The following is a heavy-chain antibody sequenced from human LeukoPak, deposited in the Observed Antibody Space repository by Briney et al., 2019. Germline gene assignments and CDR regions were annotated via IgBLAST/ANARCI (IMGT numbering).Heavy chain of an antibody. CDR3: AREGHTSGFCGAFDI. Sequence: PGGSLRLSCALSGRPFSSSIMHWVRQAPGKGLEWVAGMSFDGSQYYVDSVKGRFTISRDNSGSTVFLHMTSLRPEDTAVYFCAREGHTSGFCGAFDIWGQGTTVTFSS. CDR2: MSFDGSQ. J-gene: IGHJ3*02. CDR1: GRPFSSSI. D-gene: IGHD5-12*01. V-gene: IGHV3-30*03.